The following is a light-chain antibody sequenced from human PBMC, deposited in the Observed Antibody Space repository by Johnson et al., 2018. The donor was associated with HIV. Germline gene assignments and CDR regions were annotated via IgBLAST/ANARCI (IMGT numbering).Light chain of an antibody. CDR3: GTWHTSLSTGGV. J-gene: IGLJ1*01. CDR2: DND. Sequence: QSVLTQPPSLSAAPGQKVTISCSGSSSDIGNNYVSWYQHLPGTAPKLLIYDNDKRPSGIPDRFSGSKSGTSATLGIAGLQTGDEADYYCGTWHTSLSTGGVFGTGTKVTVL. V-gene: IGLV1-51*01. CDR1: SSDIGNNY.